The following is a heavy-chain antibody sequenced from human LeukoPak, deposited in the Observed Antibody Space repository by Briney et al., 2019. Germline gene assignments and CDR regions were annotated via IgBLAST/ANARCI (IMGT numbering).Heavy chain of an antibody. CDR1: GLTFSSHW. V-gene: IGHV3-33*08. Sequence: GGSLRLSCAASGLTFSSHWMHWVRQAPGKGLEWVAVIWYDGSNKEYADSVKGRFTISRDNPENTLYLQMNSLRVEDTAVYYCVRDTRSYYLDYWGQGTPVTVSS. D-gene: IGHD1-26*01. CDR2: IWYDGSNK. J-gene: IGHJ4*02. CDR3: VRDTRSYYLDY.